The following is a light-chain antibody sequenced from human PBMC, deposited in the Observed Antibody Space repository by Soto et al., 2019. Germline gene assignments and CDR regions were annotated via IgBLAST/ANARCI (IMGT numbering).Light chain of an antibody. Sequence: QSVLTQPPSVSAAPGQSVTISCSGSASNVGTLFVSWYQQLPGAAPKLLIYDNDKRPSDIPDRFSGSKSDTSATLTITGLQTGDAADYYCGTWDSGLTVGIFGGGTKLTVL. CDR1: ASNVGTLF. CDR2: DND. CDR3: GTWDSGLTVGI. J-gene: IGLJ2*01. V-gene: IGLV1-51*01.